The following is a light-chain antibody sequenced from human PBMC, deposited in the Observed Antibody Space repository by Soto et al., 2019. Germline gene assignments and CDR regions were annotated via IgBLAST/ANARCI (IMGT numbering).Light chain of an antibody. Sequence: DIQMTQSPSTLSASVGDRVTITCRASQRNSSWLAWYQQKPGKAPKLLIYDAYSLESGFPSRFSGSGSGTEFTLTISSLQPDDFATYYCQQYNSYSWTFGQGTKVDIK. J-gene: IGKJ1*01. CDR2: DAY. V-gene: IGKV1-5*01. CDR3: QQYNSYSWT. CDR1: QRNSSW.